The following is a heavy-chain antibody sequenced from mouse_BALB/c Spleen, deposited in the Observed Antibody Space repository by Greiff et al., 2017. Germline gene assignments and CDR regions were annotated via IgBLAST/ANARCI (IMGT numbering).Heavy chain of an antibody. V-gene: IGHV1-18*01. CDR1: GYTFTDYN. CDR2: INPNNGGT. D-gene: IGHD3-1*01. Sequence: EVKLQESGPELVKPGASVKIPCKASGYTFTDYNMDWVKQSHGKSLEWIGDINPNNGGTIYNQKFKGKATLTVDKSSSTAYMELRSLTSEDTAVYYCARTIARASYYFDYWGQGTTLTVSS. J-gene: IGHJ2*01. CDR3: ARTIARASYYFDY.